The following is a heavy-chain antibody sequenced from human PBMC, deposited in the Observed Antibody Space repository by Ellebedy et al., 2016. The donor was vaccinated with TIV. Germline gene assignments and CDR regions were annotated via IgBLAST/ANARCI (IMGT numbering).Heavy chain of an antibody. CDR3: ARGSKVVRGYSYGYGWFDP. Sequence: SQTLSLTCXVYGGSFSGYYWSWIRQPPGKGLEWIGEINHSGSTNYNPSLKSRVTISVDTSKNQFSLKLSSVTAVDTAVYYCARGSKVVRGYSYGYGWFDPWGQGTLVTVSS. CDR1: GGSFSGYY. J-gene: IGHJ5*02. V-gene: IGHV4-34*01. D-gene: IGHD5-18*01. CDR2: INHSGST.